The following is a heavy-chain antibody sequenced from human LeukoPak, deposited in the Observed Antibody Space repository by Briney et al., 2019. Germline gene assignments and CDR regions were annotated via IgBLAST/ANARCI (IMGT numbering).Heavy chain of an antibody. V-gene: IGHV6-1*01. Sequence: PSQTLSLTCAISGDSVSSNSAGWNWIRQSPSRGLEWLGRTYYRSNWYNDYALSVKSRISIDPDTSKNQFSLQLNSVTPEDTAVYYCAREVAVAGPFDYWGQGILSPSPQ. J-gene: IGHJ4*02. CDR1: GDSVSSNSAG. D-gene: IGHD6-19*01. CDR3: AREVAVAGPFDY. CDR2: TYYRSNWYN.